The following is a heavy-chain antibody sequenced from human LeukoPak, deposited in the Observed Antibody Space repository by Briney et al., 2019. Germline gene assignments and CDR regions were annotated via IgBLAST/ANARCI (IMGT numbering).Heavy chain of an antibody. Sequence: PSETLSLTCTVSGGSISSSSYYWGWIRQPPGKGLEWIGSIYYSGSTYYNPSLKSRVTISVDTSKNQFSLKLSSVTAADTAVYYCARDEAYCSSTSCSYWGQGTLVTVSS. CDR3: ARDEAYCSSTSCSY. CDR1: GGSISSSSYY. CDR2: IYYSGST. V-gene: IGHV4-39*07. J-gene: IGHJ4*02. D-gene: IGHD2-2*01.